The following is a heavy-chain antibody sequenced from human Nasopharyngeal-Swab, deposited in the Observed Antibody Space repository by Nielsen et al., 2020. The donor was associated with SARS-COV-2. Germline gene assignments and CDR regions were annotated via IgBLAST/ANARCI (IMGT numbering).Heavy chain of an antibody. CDR3: ARSEGGNPYYYYYMDV. J-gene: IGHJ6*03. CDR1: GFPLRRHA. CDR2: ISGSGDLI. D-gene: IGHD1-26*01. V-gene: IGHV3-23*01. Sequence: GESLKISCAASGFPLRRHAMSWARQTPGKGLEWVSTISGSGDLIFYADSVKGRFTISRDNSKNTLYLQMNTLRAGDTAVYYCARSEGGNPYYYYYMDVWGKGTTVTVSS.